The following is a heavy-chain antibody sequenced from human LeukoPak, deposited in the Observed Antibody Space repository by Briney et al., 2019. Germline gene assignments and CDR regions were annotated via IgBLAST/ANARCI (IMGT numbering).Heavy chain of an antibody. J-gene: IGHJ5*02. Sequence: ASVKVSCKASGYTFTGYYMHWVRQAPGQGLYWMGWINPNSGGTNYAQKFQGRVTMTRDTSISTAYMELSRLRSDDTAVYYCARGVKITGTTWFDPWGQGTLVTVCS. D-gene: IGHD1-7*01. CDR3: ARGVKITGTTWFDP. V-gene: IGHV1-2*02. CDR2: INPNSGGT. CDR1: GYTFTGYY.